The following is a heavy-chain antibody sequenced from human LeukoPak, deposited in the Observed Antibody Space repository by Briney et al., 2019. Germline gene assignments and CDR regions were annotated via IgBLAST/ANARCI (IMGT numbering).Heavy chain of an antibody. D-gene: IGHD1-26*01. J-gene: IGHJ4*02. CDR3: AKDQVGLATGQSDY. CDR2: ISGSGGST. Sequence: GGSLRLSCATSGFTFSSYAMSWVRQAPGKGLEWVSAISGSGGSTYYADSVKGRFTISRDNSKNTLYLQMNSLRAEDTAVYYCAKDQVGLATGQSDYWGQGTLVTVSS. CDR1: GFTFSSYA. V-gene: IGHV3-23*01.